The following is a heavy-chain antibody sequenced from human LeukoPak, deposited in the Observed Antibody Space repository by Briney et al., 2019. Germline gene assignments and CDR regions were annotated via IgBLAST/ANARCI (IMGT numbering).Heavy chain of an antibody. V-gene: IGHV1-69*05. CDR3: ARGWGGPSIHSRYYYYMDV. CDR2: IIPIFGTA. D-gene: IGHD3-16*01. CDR1: GGTFSSYA. J-gene: IGHJ6*03. Sequence: SVKVSCKASGGTFSSYAISWVRQAPGQGLEWMGGIIPIFGTANYAQKFQGRVTITTDESTSTAYMELSSLRSEDTAVYYCARGWGGPSIHSRYYYYMDVWGKGTTVTVSS.